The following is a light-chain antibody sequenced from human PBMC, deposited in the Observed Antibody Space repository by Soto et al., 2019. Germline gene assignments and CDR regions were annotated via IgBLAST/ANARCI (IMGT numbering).Light chain of an antibody. J-gene: IGKJ5*01. CDR2: GAS. CDR1: QNVRTF. CDR3: QQYGSSLIT. Sequence: VMTQSPATLSVSPGERATLSCRASQNVRTFLDWYQQKPGQPPRLLMYGASSRATGIPDRFSGSGSGTDFTLTISRLEPEDFAMYYCQQYGSSLITFGQGTRLEIK. V-gene: IGKV3-20*01.